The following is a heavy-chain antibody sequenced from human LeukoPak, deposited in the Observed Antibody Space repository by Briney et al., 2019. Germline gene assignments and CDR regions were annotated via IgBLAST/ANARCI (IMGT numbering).Heavy chain of an antibody. CDR2: IQNDGNNK. CDR3: ARDWGTSSLYLVN. V-gene: IGHV3-30*02. D-gene: IGHD6-6*01. CDR1: GFTFSSNG. Sequence: GGSLRLSCAASGFTFSSNGMHWVRQAPGEGLECVAFIQNDGNNKKYADSVKGRFTISRDNSKNTLYLQMNSLRAEDTAVYYCARDWGTSSLYLVNWGQGTLVTVSS. J-gene: IGHJ4*02.